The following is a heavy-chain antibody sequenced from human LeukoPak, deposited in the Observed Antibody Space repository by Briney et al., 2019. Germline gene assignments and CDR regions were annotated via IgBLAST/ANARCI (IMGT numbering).Heavy chain of an antibody. CDR3: ARRLCSGGACYIDY. CDR2: VYYTGSV. V-gene: IGHV4-39*01. Sequence: SETLSLTCTVSDGSISSSSYFWGWGRQPPGKGLEWIGSVYYTGSVYYSPSLMSRATISVDTPNNQFSLKLSSVTAADTAVYYCARRLCSGGACYIDYWGQGTLVTVSS. J-gene: IGHJ4*02. D-gene: IGHD2-15*01. CDR1: DGSISSSSYF.